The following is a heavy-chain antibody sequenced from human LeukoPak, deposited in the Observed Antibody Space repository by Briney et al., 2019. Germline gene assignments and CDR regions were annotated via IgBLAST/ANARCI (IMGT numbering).Heavy chain of an antibody. CDR3: AREQFFVVVPAAKLDP. J-gene: IGHJ5*02. CDR2: IYTSGST. CDR1: GGSISSYY. V-gene: IGHV4-4*07. D-gene: IGHD2-2*01. Sequence: SETLSLTCTVSGGSISSYYWSWIRQPAGKGLEWIGRIYTSGSTNYNPSLKSRVTMSVDTSKNQFSLKLSSVTAADTAVYYCAREQFFVVVPAAKLDPWGQGTLVTVSS.